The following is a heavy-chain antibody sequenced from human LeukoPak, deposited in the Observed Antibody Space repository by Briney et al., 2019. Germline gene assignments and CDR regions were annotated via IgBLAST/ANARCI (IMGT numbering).Heavy chain of an antibody. CDR2: IGTAGDT. D-gene: IGHD4-23*01. Sequence: PGGSLRLSCADPVFTFSSYDMHWVRQATGKGLEWVSAIGTAGDTYYPGSVKGRFTISRENAKNSLYHQMNSLRAGDTAVYYCAGECYGGATDYLGQGTLVTVSS. CDR1: VFTFSSYD. J-gene: IGHJ4*02. V-gene: IGHV3-13*04. CDR3: AGECYGGATDY.